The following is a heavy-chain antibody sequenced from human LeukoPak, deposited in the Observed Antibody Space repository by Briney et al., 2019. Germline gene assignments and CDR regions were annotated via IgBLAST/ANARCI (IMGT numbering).Heavy chain of an antibody. Sequence: GGSLRLSCAASGFTVSSNYMSWVRQAPGKGLEWVSVIYSGGSTYYADSVKGRFTISRDNAKNSLYLQMNSLRAEDTAVYYCARDGVYSYGLDYWGQGTLVTVSS. V-gene: IGHV3-66*01. D-gene: IGHD5-18*01. CDR2: IYSGGST. CDR3: ARDGVYSYGLDY. J-gene: IGHJ4*02. CDR1: GFTVSSNY.